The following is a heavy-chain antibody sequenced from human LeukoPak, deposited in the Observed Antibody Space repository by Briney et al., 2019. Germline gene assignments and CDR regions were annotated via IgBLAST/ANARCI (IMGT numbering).Heavy chain of an antibody. CDR2: INAGNGNT. J-gene: IGHJ4*02. CDR1: GYTFTSYA. Sequence: ASVKVSCKASGYTFTSYAMHWVRQAPGQRLEWMGWINAGNGNTKYSQKFRGRVTITRDTSASTAYMELSSLRSEDTAVYYCARDRGVDTAMVYIDYWGQGTLVTVSS. V-gene: IGHV1-3*01. CDR3: ARDRGVDTAMVYIDY. D-gene: IGHD5-18*01.